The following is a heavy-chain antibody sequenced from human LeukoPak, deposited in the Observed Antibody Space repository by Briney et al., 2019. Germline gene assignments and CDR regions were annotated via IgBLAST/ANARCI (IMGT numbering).Heavy chain of an antibody. V-gene: IGHV1-18*01. CDR2: VSTYDGNT. CDR1: GYTFITYG. D-gene: IGHD4-11*01. CDR3: ARALYSNYVRALYYFDF. J-gene: IGHJ4*02. Sequence: ASVKVSCKASGYTFITYGITWVRQAPGQGLEWMGGVSTYDGNTNYAQKFQGRVTRTTDTSTSTAYMELSRLRSDDTAVYYCARALYSNYVRALYYFDFWGQGMLVTVSS.